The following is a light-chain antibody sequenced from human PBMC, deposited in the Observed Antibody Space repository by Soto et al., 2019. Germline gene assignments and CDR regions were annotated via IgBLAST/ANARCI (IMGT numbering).Light chain of an antibody. CDR3: QQAKGFPLT. J-gene: IGKJ4*01. V-gene: IGKV1-12*01. Sequence: DIQMTQSPSSVSASVGDRVTITCRASQGVDTYLAWYQLKPGKAPKLLIYAASNLQDEDPSRFSGSGSETHFTLTISSLQPEDFATYYCQQAKGFPLTFGGGTKVE. CDR1: QGVDTY. CDR2: AAS.